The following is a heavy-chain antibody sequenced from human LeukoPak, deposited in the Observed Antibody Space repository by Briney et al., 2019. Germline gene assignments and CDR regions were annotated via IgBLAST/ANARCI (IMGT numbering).Heavy chain of an antibody. CDR2: ISYDGSNK. CDR1: GFTFSSYG. Sequence: GRFLRLSCAASGFTFSSYGMHWVRQAPGKGLEWVAVISYDGSNKYYADSVKGRFTISRDNSKNTLYLQMNSLRAEDTAVYYCTSWDPRVYWGQGTLVTVSS. D-gene: IGHD1-26*01. CDR3: TSWDPRVY. J-gene: IGHJ4*02. V-gene: IGHV3-30*03.